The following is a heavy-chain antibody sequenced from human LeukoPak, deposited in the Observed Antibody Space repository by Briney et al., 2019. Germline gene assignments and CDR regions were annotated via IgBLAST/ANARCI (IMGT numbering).Heavy chain of an antibody. V-gene: IGHV1-18*01. J-gene: IGHJ4*02. CDR1: GYTFTSYG. CDR3: ARDGGGYYGSGSYYNGGY. CDR2: ISAYNGNT. Sequence: ASVKVSCKASGYTFTSYGISWVRQAPGQGLEWMGWISAYNGNTNYAQKLQGRVTMTTDTSTSTAYMELRSLRSDDTAVYYCARDGGGYYGSGSYYNGGYWGQGTLVTVSS. D-gene: IGHD3-10*01.